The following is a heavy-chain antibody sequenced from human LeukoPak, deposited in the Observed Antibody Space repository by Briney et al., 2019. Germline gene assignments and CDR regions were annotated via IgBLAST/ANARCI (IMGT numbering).Heavy chain of an antibody. CDR3: ARKRFLYDY. J-gene: IGHJ4*02. CDR1: GFTFSTYW. Sequence: GGSLRLSCAASGFTFSTYWMNWVRQAPGKGLEWVANIKYDGSEKYYVDSVKGRFTISRDNAKNSVYLQMNSLRVEDTAVYYCARKRFLYDYWGQGTLVTVSS. CDR2: IKYDGSEK. V-gene: IGHV3-7*01. D-gene: IGHD3-3*01.